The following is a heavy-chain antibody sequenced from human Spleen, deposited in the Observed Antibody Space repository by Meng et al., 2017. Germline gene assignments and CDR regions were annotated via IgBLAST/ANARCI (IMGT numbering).Heavy chain of an antibody. CDR3: AKYSYGLGDYFDY. D-gene: IGHD5-18*01. CDR2: ISTYNDNT. J-gene: IGHJ4*02. Sequence: ASVKVSCKTSGYMFSSYHIIWVRQAPGQGLEWMGWISTYNDNTHYSQKFQGRVTMTTDTSTSTVYMELSSLRSEDTALYYCAKYSYGLGDYFDYWGQGALVTVSS. V-gene: IGHV1-18*01. CDR1: GYMFSSYH.